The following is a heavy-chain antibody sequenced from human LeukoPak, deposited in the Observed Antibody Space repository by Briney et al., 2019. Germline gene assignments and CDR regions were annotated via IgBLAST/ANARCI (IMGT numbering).Heavy chain of an antibody. J-gene: IGHJ4*02. CDR3: AGSAGYDSGGYFDY. V-gene: IGHV4-34*09. D-gene: IGHD3-22*01. Sequence: PSETLSLTCAVYGGSFSGYYWSWIRQPPGKGLEWIGYIYYSGTTNYNPSLKSRVTISVDTSKNQFSLKLTSVTAADTAMYFCAGSAGYDSGGYFDYWGQGALVTVSS. CDR2: IYYSGTT. CDR1: GGSFSGYY.